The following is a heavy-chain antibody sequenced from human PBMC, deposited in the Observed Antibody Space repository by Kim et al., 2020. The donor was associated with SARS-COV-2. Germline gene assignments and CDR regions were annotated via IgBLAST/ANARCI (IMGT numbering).Heavy chain of an antibody. Sequence: YAESVKGRFTSARANSQNTLYLKMNIRRAEDTAVYYCARGHSYNGNYLVYWGQGTLVTVSS. V-gene: IGHV3-30*01. CDR3: ARGHSYNGNYLVY. J-gene: IGHJ4*02. D-gene: IGHD1-20*01.